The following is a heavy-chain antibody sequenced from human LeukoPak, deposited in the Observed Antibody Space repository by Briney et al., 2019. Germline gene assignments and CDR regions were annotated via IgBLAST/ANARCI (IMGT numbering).Heavy chain of an antibody. D-gene: IGHD3-10*01. J-gene: IGHJ4*02. CDR2: ISAYNGNT. CDR3: ARGRLLWFGSLWY. Sequence: ASVTVSCKASGYTFTSYGITWVRQAPGQGLEWMGWISAYNGNTNYAQKLQGRVTMTRNTSISTAYMELSSLRSEDTAVYYCARGRLLWFGSLWYWGQGTLVTVSS. V-gene: IGHV1-18*01. CDR1: GYTFTSYG.